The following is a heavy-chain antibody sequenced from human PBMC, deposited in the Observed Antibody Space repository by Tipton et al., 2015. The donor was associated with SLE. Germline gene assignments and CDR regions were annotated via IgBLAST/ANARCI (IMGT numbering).Heavy chain of an antibody. Sequence: TLSLTCAVYGGSFSGYYWSWIRQPPGKGLEWIGEINHSGSTNYNPSLKSRVTISVDTSKNQFSLKLSSVTAADTAVYYCARGPSGGATDARFDLWGRGTLVTVSP. V-gene: IGHV4-34*01. D-gene: IGHD5-12*01. CDR3: ARGPSGGATDARFDL. J-gene: IGHJ2*01. CDR1: GGSFSGYY. CDR2: INHSGST.